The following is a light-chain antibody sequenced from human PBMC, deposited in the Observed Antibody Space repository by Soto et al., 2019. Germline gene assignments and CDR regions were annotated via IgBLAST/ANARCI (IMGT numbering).Light chain of an antibody. CDR2: AAS. J-gene: IGKJ1*01. CDR3: QHSYSSPRA. V-gene: IGKV1-39*01. CDR1: QSISYY. Sequence: DIQMTQSPSSLSASVGDRVTITCRTSQSISYYLNWYQQKPGKAPKILIYAASSLQSGVPSRFSSSRSGTDFTLTISSLQPDDSATYYCQHSYSSPRAFGQGTKVEVK.